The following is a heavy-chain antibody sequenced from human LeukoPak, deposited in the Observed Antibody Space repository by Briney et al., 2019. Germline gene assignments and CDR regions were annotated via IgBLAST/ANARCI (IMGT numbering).Heavy chain of an antibody. V-gene: IGHV3-20*04. CDR3: ARGAGIYYTTGWTGWFDP. CDR2: INWNGGST. CDR1: GFTFDDYG. J-gene: IGHJ5*02. D-gene: IGHD6-19*01. Sequence: GSLRLSCAASGFTFDDYGMSWVRQAPGKGLEWVSGINWNGGSTGYADSVKGRFTISRDNAKNSLYLQMNSLRAEDTAVYYCARGAGIYYTTGWTGWFDPWGQGTLVTVTS.